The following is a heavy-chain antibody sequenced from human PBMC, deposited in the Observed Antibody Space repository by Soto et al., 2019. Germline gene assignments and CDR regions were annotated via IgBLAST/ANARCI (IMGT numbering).Heavy chain of an antibody. D-gene: IGHD1-1*01. J-gene: IGHJ4*02. CDR2: IWHDGRNY. CDR1: GFIFNNYG. Sequence: QVQLVESGGGVVQPGTSLRLSCAASGFIFNNYGMQWVRQATGKGLEWVAVIWHDGRNYGYADSVKGRFTVSRDNSKNTLYLQTNSLRAEHPALGYCAPVPGNDESIYYWGQGTLVTVSS. CDR3: APVPGNDESIYY. V-gene: IGHV3-33*01.